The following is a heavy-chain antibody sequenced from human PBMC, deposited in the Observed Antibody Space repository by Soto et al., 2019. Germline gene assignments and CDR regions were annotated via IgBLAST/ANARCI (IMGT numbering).Heavy chain of an antibody. CDR1: GFTFSSYA. CDR3: ARPLWRDDYNWGYFDL. D-gene: IGHD4-4*01. CDR2: ISYAGSNK. Sequence: GGSLRLSCAASGFTFSSYAMHWVRQAPGKGLEWVAVISYAGSNKYYADSVKGRFTISRDNSKNTLFLQMSSLRAEDTAVYYCARPLWRDDYNWGYFDLWGRGTLVTVSS. V-gene: IGHV3-30-3*01. J-gene: IGHJ2*01.